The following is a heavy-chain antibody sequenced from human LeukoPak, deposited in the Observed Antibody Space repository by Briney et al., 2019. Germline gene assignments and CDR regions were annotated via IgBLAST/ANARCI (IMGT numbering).Heavy chain of an antibody. J-gene: IGHJ5*02. V-gene: IGHV4-34*01. CDR2: INHSGST. CDR1: GGSFSGYY. D-gene: IGHD4-17*01. CDR3: ARAITVTTPRARRRKSGWFDP. Sequence: SETLSLTCAVYGGSFSGYYWSWIRQPPGKGLEWIGEINHSGSTNYNPSLKSRVTISVDTSKNQFSLKLNSVTAADTAVYYCARAITVTTPRARRRKSGWFDPWGQGTLVTVSS.